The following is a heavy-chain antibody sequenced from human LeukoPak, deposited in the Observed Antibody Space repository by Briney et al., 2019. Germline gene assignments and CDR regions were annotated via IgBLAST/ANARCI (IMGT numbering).Heavy chain of an antibody. CDR2: IYYSGST. Sequence: KPSETLSLTCTVSGGSISSYYWSWIRQPPGKGLEWIGYIYYSGSTNYNPSLKSRVTISVDTSKNQFSLKLSSVTAADTAVYYCARAPMVRGVIQGFDYWGQGTLVTVSS. J-gene: IGHJ4*02. D-gene: IGHD3-10*01. CDR1: GGSISSYY. CDR3: ARAPMVRGVIQGFDY. V-gene: IGHV4-59*08.